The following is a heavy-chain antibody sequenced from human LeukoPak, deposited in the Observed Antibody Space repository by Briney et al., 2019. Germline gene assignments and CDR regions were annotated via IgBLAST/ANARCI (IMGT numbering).Heavy chain of an antibody. Sequence: GASVKVSCKASGYTFTGYYVHWVRQAPGQGLEWMGWINPNSGGTNYAQKFQGRVTMTRDTSISTAYMELSRLRSDDTAVYYCARDYYDSSGYDYWGQGTLVTVSS. J-gene: IGHJ4*02. CDR1: GYTFTGYY. CDR3: ARDYYDSSGYDY. D-gene: IGHD3-22*01. V-gene: IGHV1-2*02. CDR2: INPNSGGT.